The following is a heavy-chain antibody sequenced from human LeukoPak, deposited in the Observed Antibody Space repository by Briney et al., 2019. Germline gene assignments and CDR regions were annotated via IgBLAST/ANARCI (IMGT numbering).Heavy chain of an antibody. CDR1: GGSISSYY. CDR3: ARHRPHIVVVPAAAMDV. D-gene: IGHD2-2*01. CDR2: IYYSGST. J-gene: IGHJ6*02. Sequence: SDTLSLTRTVSGGSISSYYWRWIRQPPGKGLERIGYIYYSGSTNYNPSLQSRVTISVDPSKNQFSLKLSSVTAADTAVYYCARHRPHIVVVPAAAMDVWGQGTTVTVSS. V-gene: IGHV4-59*08.